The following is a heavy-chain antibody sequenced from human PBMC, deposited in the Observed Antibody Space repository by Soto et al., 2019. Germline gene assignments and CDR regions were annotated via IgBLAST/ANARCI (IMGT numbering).Heavy chain of an antibody. CDR1: GGAFNGYY. CDR2: INHSGTV. Sequence: QVHLHQWGAGLLKPSETLSLTCAVNGGAFNGYYWTWMPQSPGKGLQLIGEINHSGTVDYNPSLKSRVTFSLDTSMKQFSPPRPSVTAADTTVYSCARAGAALVRGSIGGVEHWGQGTLVTVSS. J-gene: IGHJ1*01. V-gene: IGHV4-34*01. CDR3: ARAGAALVRGSIGGVEH. D-gene: IGHD3-16*01.